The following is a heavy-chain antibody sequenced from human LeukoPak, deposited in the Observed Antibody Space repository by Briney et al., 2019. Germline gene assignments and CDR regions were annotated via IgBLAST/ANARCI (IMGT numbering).Heavy chain of an antibody. Sequence: VASVKVSCKASGYTFTNYGITWVRQAPGQGLEWMGWISAYNGNTNYAQKFQARVTMTTDTSTSTAYMDLRGLRSDDTAVYYCARVDAREPITIFVPTRGNWFDPWGQGTLVTVSS. D-gene: IGHD3-3*01. CDR3: ARVDAREPITIFVPTRGNWFDP. CDR1: GYTFTNYG. V-gene: IGHV1-18*01. J-gene: IGHJ5*02. CDR2: ISAYNGNT.